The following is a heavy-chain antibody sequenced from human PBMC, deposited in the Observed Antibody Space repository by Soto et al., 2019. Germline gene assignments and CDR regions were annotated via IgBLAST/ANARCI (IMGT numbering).Heavy chain of an antibody. V-gene: IGHV3-11*01. CDR3: ARDQYYYDSSGYYFGSWFDT. Sequence: LRLSCAASGFTFSDYYMSWIRQAPGKGLEWVSYISSSGSTIYYADSVKGRFTISRDNAKNSLYLQMNSLRAEDTAVYYCARDQYYYDSSGYYFGSWFDTWGQGTLVTVSS. D-gene: IGHD3-22*01. CDR2: ISSSGSTI. J-gene: IGHJ5*02. CDR1: GFTFSDYY.